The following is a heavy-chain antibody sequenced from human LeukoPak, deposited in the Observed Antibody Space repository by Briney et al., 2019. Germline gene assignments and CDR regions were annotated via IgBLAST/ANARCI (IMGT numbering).Heavy chain of an antibody. Sequence: PSETLSLTCAVYGGSFSGYYWSWIRQPPGKGLEWIGEINHSGSTNYNPSLKSRVTISVDTSKNQFSLKLSSVTAADMAVYYCARGGGIAAAGYRYYYYYYMDVWGKGTTVTVSS. V-gene: IGHV4-34*01. CDR2: INHSGST. D-gene: IGHD6-13*01. J-gene: IGHJ6*03. CDR3: ARGGGIAAAGYRYYYYYYMDV. CDR1: GGSFSGYY.